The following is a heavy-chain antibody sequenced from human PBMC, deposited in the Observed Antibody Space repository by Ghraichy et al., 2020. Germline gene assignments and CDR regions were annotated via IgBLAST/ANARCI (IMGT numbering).Heavy chain of an antibody. J-gene: IGHJ4*02. CDR1: GGSISSGDYY. CDR2: IHYSGNTYYNSAST. V-gene: IGHV4-31*01. Sequence: SQTLSLTCTVSGGSISSGDYYWSWIRPHPGKGLEWIGYIHYSGNTYYNSASTYYNPSVRSPITISGDASKNQFSLKLSYVTAADTAVYYCARHRGASFDHWGQGTLVTVSS. CDR3: ARHRGASFDH.